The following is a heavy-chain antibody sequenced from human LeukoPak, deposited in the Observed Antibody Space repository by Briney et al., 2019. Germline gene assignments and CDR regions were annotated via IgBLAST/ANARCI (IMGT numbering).Heavy chain of an antibody. Sequence: GGSLRLSCAASGFTFSSYWMSWVRQAPGKRLEWVANIKQDGSEKYYVDSVKGRFTISRDNAKNSLYLQMNSLRAEDTAVYCCARESGYYDSSGYFDYWGQGTLVTVSS. D-gene: IGHD3-22*01. CDR3: ARESGYYDSSGYFDY. J-gene: IGHJ4*02. CDR1: GFTFSSYW. CDR2: IKQDGSEK. V-gene: IGHV3-7*01.